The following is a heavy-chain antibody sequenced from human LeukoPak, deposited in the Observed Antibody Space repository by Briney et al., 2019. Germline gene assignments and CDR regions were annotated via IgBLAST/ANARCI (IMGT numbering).Heavy chain of an antibody. Sequence: GSLRLSCAASGFTVTTNYMSWVRQAPGKGLEWVSALYSGGTTYYADSVKGRFTISGDTSKNTLFLQMNSLRAEDTAVYYCARQQSAVTTFDYWGQGTLVTVSS. V-gene: IGHV3-66*04. J-gene: IGHJ4*02. CDR3: ARQQSAVTTFDY. CDR2: LYSGGTT. D-gene: IGHD4-17*01. CDR1: GFTVTTNY.